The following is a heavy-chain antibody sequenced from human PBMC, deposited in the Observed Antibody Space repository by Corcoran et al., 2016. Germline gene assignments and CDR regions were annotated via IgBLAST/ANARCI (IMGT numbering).Heavy chain of an antibody. J-gene: IGHJ5*01. D-gene: IGHD3-16*01. CDR2: VNPGNGDV. CDR3: TKGGNHPFDS. Sequence: QVQLVQSGDEVKKPGASVKISCKASGYTFTNYNIHWVRQAPGQRLEWMGWVNPGNGDVQYSQKFPGTVTITRVTSASTAYMVLSSLTSEDTAVYYWTKGGNHPFDSWGQGTLVTVSS. V-gene: IGHV1-3*01. CDR1: GYTFTNYN.